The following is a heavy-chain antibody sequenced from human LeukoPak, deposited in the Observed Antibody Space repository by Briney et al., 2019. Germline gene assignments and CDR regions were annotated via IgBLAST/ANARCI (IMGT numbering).Heavy chain of an antibody. V-gene: IGHV4-4*07. CDR2: IYASVST. CDR1: LGSITIYY. J-gene: IGHJ4*02. Sequence: SETLSLTCTVSLGSITIYYWSWIRQTPRKGLWCIGRIYASVSTTYNTSLQSRVSMSVDTSKNQLSLKVNSVIAAETAVYYCASSEGQFLEYLLQNWGQGTLVTVSS. D-gene: IGHD3-3*01. CDR3: ASSEGQFLEYLLQN.